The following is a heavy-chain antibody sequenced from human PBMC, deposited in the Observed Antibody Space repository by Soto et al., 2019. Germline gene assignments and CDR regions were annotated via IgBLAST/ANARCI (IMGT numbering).Heavy chain of an antibody. CDR2: IRDKANHYAT. V-gene: IGHV3-73*02. CDR3: TRPPSGSYGDDFDY. Sequence: EVHLEESGGGLVEPGGSLKLSCTVSGFSFSDSAMHWVRQASGKGLEWVGHIRDKANHYATAYAASVKGRFVISRDDSQNTAYLQMSSIKADDTAVYYCTRPPSGSYGDDFDYWGQGTLVSVSS. CDR1: GFSFSDSA. J-gene: IGHJ4*02. D-gene: IGHD1-26*01.